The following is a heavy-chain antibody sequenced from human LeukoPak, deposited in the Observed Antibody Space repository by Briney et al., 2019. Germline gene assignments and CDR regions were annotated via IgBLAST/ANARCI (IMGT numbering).Heavy chain of an antibody. CDR1: GFTFSSYW. CDR2: IRQDGSEK. V-gene: IGHV3-7*01. CDR3: ARRYFDY. J-gene: IGHJ4*02. Sequence: GGSLRLSCVASGFTFSSYWMSWVRQASGKGLEWVANIRQDGSEKYYVDSVKGRFTISRDNAKNSLYLQMNSLRAEDTAVYYCARRYFDYWGQGTLVTVSP.